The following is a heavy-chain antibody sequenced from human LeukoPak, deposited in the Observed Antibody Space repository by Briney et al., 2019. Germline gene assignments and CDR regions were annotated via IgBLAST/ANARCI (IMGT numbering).Heavy chain of an antibody. V-gene: IGHV4-38-2*01. J-gene: IGHJ4*02. CDR2: IYYSGST. D-gene: IGHD3-22*01. Sequence: TGGSLRLSCAASGFTFSDYYMSWIRQPPGKGLEWIGSIYYSGSTYYNPSLKSRVTISVDTSKNQFSLKLSSVTAADTAVYYCARGLGRIVVAPGGQGTLVTVSS. CDR1: GFTFSDYY. CDR3: ARGLGRIVVAP.